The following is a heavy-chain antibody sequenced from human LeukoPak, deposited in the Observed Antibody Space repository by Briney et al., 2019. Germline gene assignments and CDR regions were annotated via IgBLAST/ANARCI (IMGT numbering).Heavy chain of an antibody. D-gene: IGHD4-17*01. CDR1: GGSFSGYY. V-gene: IGHV4-34*01. CDR2: INHSGST. J-gene: IGHJ4*02. Sequence: SETLSLTCAVYGGSFSGYYWSWIRQPPGKGLEWIGEINHSGSTNYNPSLKSRVTISVDTSKNQFSLKLSSVTAADTAVYYCARGAETTVKDFDYWGQGTLVTVSS. CDR3: ARGAETTVKDFDY.